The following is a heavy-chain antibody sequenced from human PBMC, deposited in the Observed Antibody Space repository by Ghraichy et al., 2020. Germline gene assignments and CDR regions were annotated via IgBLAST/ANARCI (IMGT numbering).Heavy chain of an antibody. CDR1: GFTFSNYA. CDR3: ARGWRQNVGYYHFVMDV. Sequence: GGSLRLSCADSGFTFSNYAMNWVRQAPGNGLEWVAVSSYEETLKYYANSVKVRFTISRDNSKNTLYLQMNSLRPEDTAVYHCARGWRQNVGYYHFVMDVCGQGTTFTVSS. J-gene: IGHJ6*02. D-gene: IGHD1-1*01. CDR2: SSYEETLK. V-gene: IGHV3-30*04.